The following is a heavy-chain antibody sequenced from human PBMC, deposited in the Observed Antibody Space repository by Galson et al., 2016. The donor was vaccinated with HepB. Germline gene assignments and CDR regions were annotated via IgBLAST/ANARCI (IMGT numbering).Heavy chain of an antibody. D-gene: IGHD1-1*01. CDR2: IDHSGGST. Sequence: SLRLSCAASGFTFSSYALSWVRQAPGKGLEWVSVIDHSGGSTYYIDSVKGLFTISRDNSKNTLYLQVNSLREEDTAIYYCAKKRTTGRWFFDLWGRSTLVSVSS. J-gene: IGHJ2*01. CDR1: GFTFSSYA. V-gene: IGHV3-23*01. CDR3: AKKRTTGRWFFDL.